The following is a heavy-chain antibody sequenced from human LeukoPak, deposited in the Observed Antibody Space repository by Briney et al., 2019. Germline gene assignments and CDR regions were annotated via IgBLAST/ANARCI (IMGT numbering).Heavy chain of an antibody. V-gene: IGHV4-39*01. J-gene: IGHJ5*02. CDR1: GGSISSSSYY. Sequence: SETLSLTCTVSGGSISSSSYYWGWIRQPPGKGLEWIGSIYYSGSTYYNPSLKSRVTISVDTSKNQFSLKLSSVTAADTAVYFCARQDSAIVYNWFDPWGQGTLVTVSS. CDR3: ARQDSAIVYNWFDP. CDR2: IYYSGST. D-gene: IGHD2-2*02.